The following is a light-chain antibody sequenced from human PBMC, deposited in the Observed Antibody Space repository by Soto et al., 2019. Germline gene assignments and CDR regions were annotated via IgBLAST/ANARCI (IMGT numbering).Light chain of an antibody. CDR1: SGDIGAYNY. CDR3: SSYTTSSTLHV. CDR2: EVT. Sequence: QSVLTQPASVSGSPGQSITISCIGTSGDIGAYNYVSWYQQHPGKAPKFLIYEVTYRPSGVSHRFSGSKSGNTASLTISGLQAEDEADYFCSSYTTSSTLHVFGTGTKVTVL. J-gene: IGLJ1*01. V-gene: IGLV2-14*01.